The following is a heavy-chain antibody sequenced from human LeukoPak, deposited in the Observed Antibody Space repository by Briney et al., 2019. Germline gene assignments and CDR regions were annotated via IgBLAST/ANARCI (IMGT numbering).Heavy chain of an antibody. D-gene: IGHD6-13*01. CDR1: GFTFSSYA. V-gene: IGHV3-15*01. CDR2: IKSKTDGGTT. CDR3: TTVLDSSWYDY. J-gene: IGHJ4*02. Sequence: GGSLRLSCAASGFTFSSYAMSWVRQAPGKGLEWVGRIKSKTDGGTTDYAAPVKGRFTIPRDDSKNTLYLQMNSLKTEDTAVYYCTTVLDSSWYDYWGQGTLVTVSS.